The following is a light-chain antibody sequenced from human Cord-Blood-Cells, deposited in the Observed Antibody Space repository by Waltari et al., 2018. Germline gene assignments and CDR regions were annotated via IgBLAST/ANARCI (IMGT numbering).Light chain of an antibody. CDR1: SNDVGGYNY. Sequence: QSALTQPASVSGSPGQSITISCTGTSNDVGGYNYVSWYQQHPGKAPKLMIYDVSNRPSGVSNRFSGSKSGNTASLTISVLQAEDEADYYCSSYTSSSTVVFGGGTKLTVL. CDR2: DVS. V-gene: IGLV2-14*01. CDR3: SSYTSSSTVV. J-gene: IGLJ2*01.